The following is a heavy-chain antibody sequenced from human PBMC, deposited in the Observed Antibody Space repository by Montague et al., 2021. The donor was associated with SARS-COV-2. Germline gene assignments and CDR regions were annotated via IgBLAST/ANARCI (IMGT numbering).Heavy chain of an antibody. V-gene: IGHV4-4*07. Sequence: SETLSLTCTVSGGSINYYYWHWLRQSAAKGLEWIGRIYSSGNANYSPSLKSQVTMSVDTSQNQFSLKLNSLTAAATAAYVCSSGGHPPSGSWCFFDAWGQGALVTVSS. CDR3: SSGGHPPSGSWCFFDA. J-gene: IGHJ4*02. CDR2: IYSSGNA. CDR1: GGSINYYY. D-gene: IGHD6-13*01.